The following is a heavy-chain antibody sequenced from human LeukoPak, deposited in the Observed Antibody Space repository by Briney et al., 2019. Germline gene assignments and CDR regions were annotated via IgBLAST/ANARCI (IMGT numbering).Heavy chain of an antibody. Sequence: SVKVSCKASGGTFSSYAISWVRQAPGQGLEWMGGIIPIFGTANYAQKFQGRVTITADKSTSTAYMELSSLRSEDTAVYYCARRWSATDRGSWFDPWGQGTLVTVSS. V-gene: IGHV1-69*06. CDR3: ARRWSATDRGSWFDP. J-gene: IGHJ5*02. CDR1: GGTFSSYA. D-gene: IGHD3-16*01. CDR2: IIPIFGTA.